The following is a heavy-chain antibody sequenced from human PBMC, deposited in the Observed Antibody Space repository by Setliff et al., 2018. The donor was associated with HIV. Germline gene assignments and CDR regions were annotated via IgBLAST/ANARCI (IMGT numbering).Heavy chain of an antibody. CDR2: INPKSDGT. CDR3: ARGMDYYDTSGYYQYYFDY. CDR1: GYSFTDYY. Sequence: GASVKVSCKASGYSFTDYYIHWVRQAPGQGLEWMGWINPKSDGTNYAQKFQGWITMTRDTSISTAYMELSRLRSDDTAVYYCARGMDYYDTSGYYQYYFDYWGRGTLVTVSS. V-gene: IGHV1-2*04. D-gene: IGHD3-22*01. J-gene: IGHJ4*02.